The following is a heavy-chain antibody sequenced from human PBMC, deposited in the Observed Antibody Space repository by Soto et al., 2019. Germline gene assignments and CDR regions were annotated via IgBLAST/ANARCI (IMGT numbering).Heavy chain of an antibody. D-gene: IGHD4-4*01. V-gene: IGHV3-33*01. J-gene: IGHJ5*02. CDR2: IWYDGSNK. CDR3: ARATATSRWFDP. CDR1: GFTFSSYG. Sequence: QVQLVESGGGVVQPGRSLRLSCAASGFTFSSYGMHWVRQAPGKGLEWVAVIWYDGSNKYYADSVKGRFTISRDNSKNTLYLQMNSLRAEDTAVYYCARATATSRWFDPWGQGTLVTVSS.